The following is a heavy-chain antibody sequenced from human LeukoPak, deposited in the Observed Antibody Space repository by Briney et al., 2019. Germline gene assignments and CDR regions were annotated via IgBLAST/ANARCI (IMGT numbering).Heavy chain of an antibody. CDR2: IYYSGST. CDR1: GGSISSYY. D-gene: IGHD1-14*01. CDR3: ARGPRALYGPERKGFDY. Sequence: SETLSLTCTVSGGSISSYYWSWIRQPPGKGLEWIGYIYYSGSTNYNPSLKSRVTISVDTSKNQFSLKLSSVTAADTAVYYCARGPRALYGPERKGFDYWGQGTLVTVSS. V-gene: IGHV4-59*12. J-gene: IGHJ4*02.